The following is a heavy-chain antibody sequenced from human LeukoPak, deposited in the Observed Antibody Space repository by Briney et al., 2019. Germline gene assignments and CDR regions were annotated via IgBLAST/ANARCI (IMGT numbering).Heavy chain of an antibody. CDR3: TTELLWFGELFGGEDC. D-gene: IGHD3-10*01. V-gene: IGHV3-15*01. J-gene: IGHJ4*02. CDR2: IKSKTDGGTT. Sequence: GGSLRLSCAASGFTFSNAWMSWVRQAPGKGLEWVGRIKSKTDGGTTDYAAPVKGRFTISRDDSKNTLYLQMNSLKTEDTAVYYCTTELLWFGELFGGEDCWGQGTLVTVSS. CDR1: GFTFSNAW.